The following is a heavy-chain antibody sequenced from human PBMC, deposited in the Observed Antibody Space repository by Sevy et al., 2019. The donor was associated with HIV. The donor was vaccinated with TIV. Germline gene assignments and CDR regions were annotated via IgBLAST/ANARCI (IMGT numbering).Heavy chain of an antibody. CDR3: TREAVRDGFLKYYFDY. Sequence: GGSLRLSCTASGFTFGDYAMSWFRQAPGKGLEWVGFIRSKAYGGTTEYAASVKGRFTISRDDSKSIAYLQMNSLKTVDTDVYYCTREAVRDGFLKYYFDYWGQGTLVTVSS. CDR1: GFTFGDYA. D-gene: IGHD5-12*01. J-gene: IGHJ4*02. CDR2: IRSKAYGGTT. V-gene: IGHV3-49*03.